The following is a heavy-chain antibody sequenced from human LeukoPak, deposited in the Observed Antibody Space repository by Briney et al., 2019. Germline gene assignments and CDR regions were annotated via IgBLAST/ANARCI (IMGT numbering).Heavy chain of an antibody. CDR1: GFTFSSYA. Sequence: GGSLRLSCAASGFTFSSYAMSWVRQAPGKGLEWVSAISGSGGSTYYADSVKGRFTTSRDNSKNTLYLQMNSLRAEDTAVYYCAKDPTVTTFHYWGQGTLVTVSS. V-gene: IGHV3-23*01. CDR3: AKDPTVTTFHY. D-gene: IGHD4-17*01. J-gene: IGHJ4*02. CDR2: ISGSGGST.